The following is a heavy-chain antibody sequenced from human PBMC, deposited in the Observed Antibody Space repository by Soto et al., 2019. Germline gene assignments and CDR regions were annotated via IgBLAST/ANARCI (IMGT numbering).Heavy chain of an antibody. D-gene: IGHD1-1*01. Sequence: GGSLRLSCSASGFTFGFYWMTWVRRAPGKGLEWVASIKRDGSEQYYVDSVKGRFTISRDNAKNSLFLQLNSLRAVDTAIYYCARIRANDFEIDYWGQGSLVTVSA. CDR2: IKRDGSEQ. CDR3: ARIRANDFEIDY. CDR1: GFTFGFYW. V-gene: IGHV3-7*03. J-gene: IGHJ4*02.